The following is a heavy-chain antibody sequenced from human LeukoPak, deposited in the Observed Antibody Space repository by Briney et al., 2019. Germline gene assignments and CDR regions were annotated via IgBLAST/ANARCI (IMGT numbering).Heavy chain of an antibody. V-gene: IGHV3-43D*03. CDR1: GFTFDEYA. Sequence: AGGSLRLSCAASGFTFDEYAMHWVRQAPGKGLEWVSLISWVGVSTYYADSVKGRFTISRDNSKNSLYLQMNSLRAEDTAFYYCAKEGDSSSRSLDSWGQGTLVTVSS. CDR3: AKEGDSSSRSLDS. D-gene: IGHD6-13*01. J-gene: IGHJ4*02. CDR2: ISWVGVST.